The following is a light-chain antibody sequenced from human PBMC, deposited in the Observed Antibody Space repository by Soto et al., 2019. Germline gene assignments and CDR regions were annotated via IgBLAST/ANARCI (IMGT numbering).Light chain of an antibody. CDR2: DAS. V-gene: IGKV3-11*01. Sequence: IVLTHSPATLSLSPGERATLSCRASQSVSSYLAWYQQKPGQAPRLLIYDASNRATGIPARFSGSGSGTDFTLTISSLEPEDFAVYYCQQRRSWPPTINFGQGTRLEIK. CDR3: QQRRSWPPTIN. J-gene: IGKJ5*01. CDR1: QSVSSY.